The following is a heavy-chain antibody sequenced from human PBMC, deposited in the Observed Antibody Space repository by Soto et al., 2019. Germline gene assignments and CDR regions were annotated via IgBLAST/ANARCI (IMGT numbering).Heavy chain of an antibody. CDR1: GFTFSSHS. J-gene: IGHJ2*01. CDR3: ASHLGSYDVDYWGPYYYFDL. D-gene: IGHD4-17*01. CDR2: ISSSSSTI. V-gene: IGHV3-48*02. Sequence: PGGSLRLSCVGSGFTFSSHSFYWVRQAPGKGLEWISYISSSSSTIYYVDSVKGRFTISRDNVNKSVYLHMNSLRDEDTATYYCASHLGSYDVDYWGPYYYFDLWGRGTLVTVSS.